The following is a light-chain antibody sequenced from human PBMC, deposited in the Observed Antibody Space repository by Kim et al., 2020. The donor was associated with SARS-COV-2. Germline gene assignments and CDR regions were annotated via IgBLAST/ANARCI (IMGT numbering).Light chain of an antibody. V-gene: IGKV5-2*01. CDR2: EAP. J-gene: IGKJ3*01. CDR3: PQHDNFPIFT. CDR1: QDIDAD. Sequence: ETTLTQSPAFMSATPGDKVNISCKASQDIDADMNWHQQKPGEAAIFIIQEAPTPVPGISPRFSGSGCGTDFALTINNIESEGAGSDFCPQHDNFPIFTFGPGTKVDIK.